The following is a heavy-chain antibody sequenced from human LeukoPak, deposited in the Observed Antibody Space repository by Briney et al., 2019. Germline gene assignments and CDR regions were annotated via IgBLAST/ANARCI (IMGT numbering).Heavy chain of an antibody. CDR1: GGSISSSSYY. Sequence: PSETLSLTCTVSGGSISSSSYYWGWIRQPPGKGLEWIGSIYYSGSTYYNPSLKSRVTLSVDTSKNQFSLKLSSVTAADTAVYYCARDRSRWSAVAVGFDPWGQGTLVTVSS. CDR2: IYYSGST. J-gene: IGHJ5*02. CDR3: ARDRSRWSAVAVGFDP. D-gene: IGHD6-19*01. V-gene: IGHV4-39*07.